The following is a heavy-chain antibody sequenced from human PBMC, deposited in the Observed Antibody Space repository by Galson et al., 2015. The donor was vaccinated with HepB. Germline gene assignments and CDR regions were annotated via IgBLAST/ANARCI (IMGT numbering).Heavy chain of an antibody. CDR2: IIPILGIA. J-gene: IGHJ5*02. CDR1: GGTFSSYT. D-gene: IGHD4-17*01. Sequence: SVKVSCKASGGTFSSYTISWVRQAPGQGLEWMGRIIPILGIANYAQKFQGRVTITADKSTSTAYMELSSLRSEDTAVYYCARFDYGMRNWFDPWGQGTLVTVSS. V-gene: IGHV1-69*02. CDR3: ARFDYGMRNWFDP.